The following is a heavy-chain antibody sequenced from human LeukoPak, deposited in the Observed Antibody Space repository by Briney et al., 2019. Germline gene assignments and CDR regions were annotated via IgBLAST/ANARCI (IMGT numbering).Heavy chain of an antibody. J-gene: IGHJ3*02. V-gene: IGHV3-23*01. Sequence: GGSLRLSCAASGFTFSSYEMNWVRQAPGKGLEWVSGISGSGGSTYYADSVKGRFTISRDNSKNTLYLQMNSLRAEDTAVYYCAKNHHYYDSSGPNDAFDIWGQGTMVTVSS. CDR2: ISGSGGST. CDR3: AKNHHYYDSSGPNDAFDI. D-gene: IGHD3-22*01. CDR1: GFTFSSYE.